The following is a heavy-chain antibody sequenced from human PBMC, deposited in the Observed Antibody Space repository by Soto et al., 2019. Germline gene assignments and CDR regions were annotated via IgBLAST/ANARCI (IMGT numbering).Heavy chain of an antibody. J-gene: IGHJ4*02. CDR2: INHSGST. CDR1: GGSFSGYI. Sequence: SETLSLTCDVYGGSFSGYIWTWIRQPPGTGLEWIGEINHSGSTNYNPSLKSRVTISVDTSKNQFSLKLTSVTAADTAVYYCARDKITGLFDYWGQGTQVTVSS. CDR3: ARDKITGLFDY. V-gene: IGHV4-34*01. D-gene: IGHD2-8*02.